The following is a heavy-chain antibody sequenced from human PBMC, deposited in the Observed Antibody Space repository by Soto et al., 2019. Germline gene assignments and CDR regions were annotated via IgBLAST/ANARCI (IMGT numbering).Heavy chain of an antibody. CDR1: GFTFSGYA. Sequence: GGSLRLSCAAFGFTFSGYAMHWVRQASGKGLEWVGRMRSKANSYATAYAASVKGRFTISRDDSKNTAYLQLNSLKTEDTAVYYCTRHQGGMDVWGQGTTVTVSS. V-gene: IGHV3-73*01. J-gene: IGHJ6*02. CDR2: MRSKANSYAT. CDR3: TRHQGGMDV.